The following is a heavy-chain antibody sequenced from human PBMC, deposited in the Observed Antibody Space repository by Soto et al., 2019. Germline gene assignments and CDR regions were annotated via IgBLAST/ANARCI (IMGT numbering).Heavy chain of an antibody. CDR1: GFTFSNYA. CDR3: ARDSGGDYHNYYMDV. V-gene: IGHV3-33*01. D-gene: IGHD4-17*01. CDR2: IWYDGSDK. Sequence: QMQLVESGGGVVQPGTSLRLSCAASGFTFSNYAMHWVRQAPGKGLEWVTIIWYDGSDKNYGDSVKGRFTISRDNSKNTLYLQMNSLRVEDTAVYYCARDSGGDYHNYYMDVWGKGNTVTVSS. J-gene: IGHJ6*03.